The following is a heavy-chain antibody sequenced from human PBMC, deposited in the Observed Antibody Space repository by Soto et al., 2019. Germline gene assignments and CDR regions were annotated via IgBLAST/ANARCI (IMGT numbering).Heavy chain of an antibody. CDR2: IYYSGST. CDR1: GGPISSSSYY. D-gene: IGHD4-4*01. CDR3: AGLTTVGWVYYYAMDV. J-gene: IGHJ6*02. Sequence: SETLSLTCIVSGGPISSSSYYWGWIRQPPGKGLEWIGSIYYSGSTYYNPSLKSRVTISVDTSKNQFSLKLSSVTAADTAVYYCAGLTTVGWVYYYAMDVWVQGTKVTLSS. V-gene: IGHV4-39*01.